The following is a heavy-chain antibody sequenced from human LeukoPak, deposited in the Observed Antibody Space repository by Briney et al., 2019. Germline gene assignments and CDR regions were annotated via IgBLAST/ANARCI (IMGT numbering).Heavy chain of an antibody. CDR3: ARHLSSPSGLSFYYYMDV. CDR2: IFYSGST. CDR1: GGSISSSSYY. Sequence: SETLSLTCTVSGGSISSSSYYWGWIRQPPGEGLEWIGTIFYSGSTYYNPSLKSRVTISVDTSKNQFSLKLSSVTAAGTAVYYCARHLSSPSGLSFYYYMDVWGTGTTVTVSS. J-gene: IGHJ6*03. V-gene: IGHV4-39*01. D-gene: IGHD6-6*01.